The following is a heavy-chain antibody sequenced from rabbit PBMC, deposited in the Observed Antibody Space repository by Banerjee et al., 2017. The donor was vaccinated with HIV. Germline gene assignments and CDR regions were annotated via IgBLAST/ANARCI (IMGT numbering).Heavy chain of an antibody. CDR1: GFSFSSTYW. D-gene: IGHD1-1*01. CDR2: INTSSGNT. CDR3: ARDSSGYPGYFDL. J-gene: IGHJ4*01. Sequence: QEQLEESGGDLVKPEGSLTLTCTASGFSFSSTYWISWVRQAPGKGLEWIACINTSSGNTVYASWAKGRFTISKTSSTTVTLQMTSLTAADTATYFCARDSSGYPGYFDLWGQGTLVTVS. V-gene: IGHV1S45*01.